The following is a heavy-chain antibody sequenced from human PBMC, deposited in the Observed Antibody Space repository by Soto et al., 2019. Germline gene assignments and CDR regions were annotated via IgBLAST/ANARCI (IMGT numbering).Heavy chain of an antibody. CDR3: ARRYSSSWYGFNYYYYYGMDV. Sequence: PGGSLRLSCAASGFTFSSCWMHWVRQAPGKGLVWVSRINSDGSSTSYADSVKGRFTISRDNAKNTLYLQMNSLRAEDTAVYYCARRYSSSWYGFNYYYYYGMDVWGQGTTVTVSS. CDR1: GFTFSSCW. CDR2: INSDGSST. V-gene: IGHV3-74*01. D-gene: IGHD6-13*01. J-gene: IGHJ6*02.